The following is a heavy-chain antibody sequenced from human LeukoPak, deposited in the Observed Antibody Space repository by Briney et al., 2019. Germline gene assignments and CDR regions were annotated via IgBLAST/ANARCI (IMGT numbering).Heavy chain of an antibody. D-gene: IGHD4-17*01. CDR3: ASATVTNYYYYYGMDV. Sequence: SVKVSCKASGGTFSSYAISWVRQAPGQGLEWMGGIIPIFGTANYAQKFQGRVTITADESTSTAYVELSSLRSEDTAVYYCASATVTNYYYYYGMDVWGKGTTVTVSS. CDR1: GGTFSSYA. V-gene: IGHV1-69*13. J-gene: IGHJ6*04. CDR2: IIPIFGTA.